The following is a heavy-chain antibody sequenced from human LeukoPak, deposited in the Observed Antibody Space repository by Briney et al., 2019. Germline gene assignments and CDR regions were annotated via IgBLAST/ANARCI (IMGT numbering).Heavy chain of an antibody. V-gene: IGHV4-59*01. Sequence: PSETLSLTCTVSGGSISSYYWSWIRQPPGKGLERIGYIYYSGSTNYNPSLKSRVTISVDTSKNQFSLKLSSVTAADTAVYYCARHSNYYDSSGYSRLGSRIDYWGQGTLVTVSS. D-gene: IGHD3-22*01. CDR2: IYYSGST. CDR1: GGSISSYY. CDR3: ARHSNYYDSSGYSRLGSRIDY. J-gene: IGHJ4*02.